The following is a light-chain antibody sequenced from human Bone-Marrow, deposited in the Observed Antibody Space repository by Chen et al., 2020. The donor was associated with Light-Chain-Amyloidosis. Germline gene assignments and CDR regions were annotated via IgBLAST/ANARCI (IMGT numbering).Light chain of an antibody. CDR2: ETQ. CDR1: YRNLGDNY. V-gene: IGLV1-51*02. J-gene: IGLJ2*01. CDR3: GSWDSSLSAMV. Sequence: QSVLTQPPSVSAAPGQKISISCSGHYRNLGDNYVSWYQQVPGTAPKLLIYETQSRPSGIPARFSGSKSGTSATLGIGGLQTGDEADYYCGSWDSSLSAMVFGGGTKVTVL.